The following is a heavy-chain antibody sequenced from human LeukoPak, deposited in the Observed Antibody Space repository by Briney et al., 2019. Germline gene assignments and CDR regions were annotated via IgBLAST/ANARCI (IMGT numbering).Heavy chain of an antibody. D-gene: IGHD3-16*01. CDR1: GGAISSYF. CDR3: ARVLDLSKRGLDAFDI. J-gene: IGHJ3*02. CDR2: VYYSGST. V-gene: IGHV4-59*01. Sequence: PSETLSLTCTVSGGAISSYFWSWIRQPPGKGLEWIGYVYYSGSTNYNPSLKSRVTISVDTSKKQFSLKLSSATAADTAVYYCARVLDLSKRGLDAFDIWGQGTMVTVSS.